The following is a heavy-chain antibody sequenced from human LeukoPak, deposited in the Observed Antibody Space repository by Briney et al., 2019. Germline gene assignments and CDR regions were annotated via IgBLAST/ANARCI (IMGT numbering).Heavy chain of an antibody. CDR3: ARSSLAVAGSVFDY. V-gene: IGHV1-18*01. D-gene: IGHD6-19*01. Sequence: ASVKVSCKASGYTFTSYGISWVRQAPGQGLEWMGWISTYNGNTNYAQKLQGRVSMTTDTSTSTAYMELRSLRSDDTAVYYCARSSLAVAGSVFDYWGQGTLATVS. J-gene: IGHJ4*02. CDR1: GYTFTSYG. CDR2: ISTYNGNT.